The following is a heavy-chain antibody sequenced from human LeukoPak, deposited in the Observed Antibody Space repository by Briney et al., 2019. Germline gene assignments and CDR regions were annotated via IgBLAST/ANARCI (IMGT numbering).Heavy chain of an antibody. D-gene: IGHD4/OR15-4a*01. Sequence: PGGSLRLSGSASGFSFSDSYMSWFRLSPEKGPEWIAYITSSGTTTEYADSVKGRFTISRVNAKNSLYLQMNSLRPEDTAVYYCGRDPDYGDPYWGQGTLVTVSS. CDR3: GRDPDYGDPY. J-gene: IGHJ4*02. V-gene: IGHV3-11*01. CDR1: GFSFSDSY. CDR2: ITSSGTTT.